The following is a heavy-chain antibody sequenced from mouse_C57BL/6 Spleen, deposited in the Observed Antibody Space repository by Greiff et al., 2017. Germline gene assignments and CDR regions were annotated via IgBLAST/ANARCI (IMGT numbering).Heavy chain of an antibody. V-gene: IGHV5-17*01. J-gene: IGHJ3*01. CDR1: GFTFSDYG. CDR2: ISSGSSTI. CDR3: ARSGDYGQGFAY. Sequence: EVHLVESGGGLVKPGGSLKLSCAASGFTFSDYGMHWVRQAPEKGLEWVAYISSGSSTIYYADTVKGRFTISRDNAKNTLFLQMTSLRSEDTAMYYCARSGDYGQGFAYWGQGTLVTVSA. D-gene: IGHD1-1*01.